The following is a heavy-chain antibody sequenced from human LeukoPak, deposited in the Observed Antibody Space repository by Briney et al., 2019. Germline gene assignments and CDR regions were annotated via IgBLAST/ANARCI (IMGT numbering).Heavy chain of an antibody. V-gene: IGHV4-4*09. D-gene: IGHD6-19*01. Sequence: SETLSLTCTVSGASISSYYWSWIRQPPGKGLEWIGHIFASGSTNYNPSIKSRGTISVDTSKTHLSLKLISVTAADTAVYYCARQGFSVAGKRSWFDLWGQGTLVTVSS. J-gene: IGHJ5*02. CDR2: IFASGST. CDR1: GASISSYY. CDR3: ARQGFSVAGKRSWFDL.